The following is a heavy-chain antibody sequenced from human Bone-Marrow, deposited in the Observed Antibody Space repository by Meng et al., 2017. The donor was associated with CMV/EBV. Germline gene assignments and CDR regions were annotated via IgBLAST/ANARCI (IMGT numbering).Heavy chain of an antibody. CDR3: ARDQQLQAFDI. Sequence: GSLRLSCTVSGGSISSSSYYWGWIRQPPGKGLEWIGSIYYSGSTYYNPSLKSRVTISVDTSKNQFSLKLSSVTAADTAVYCCARDQQLQAFDIWGQGTMVTVSS. V-gene: IGHV4-39*07. J-gene: IGHJ3*02. D-gene: IGHD5-18*01. CDR1: GGSISSSSYY. CDR2: IYYSGST.